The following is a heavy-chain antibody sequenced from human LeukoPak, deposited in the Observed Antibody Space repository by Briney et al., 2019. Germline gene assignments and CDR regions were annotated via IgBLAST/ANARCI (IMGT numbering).Heavy chain of an antibody. D-gene: IGHD3-22*01. V-gene: IGHV1-2*02. CDR1: GYTFTGYY. CDR3: ARGTMNLDS. CDR2: INPNSGGT. Sequence: ASVKVSCKASGYTFTGYYMHWARQAPGQGLEWMGWINPNSGGTNYAQKFQGRVTMTRDTSINTAYMELNRLKFDDTAVYYCARGTMNLDSWGQGTLVTVSS. J-gene: IGHJ4*02.